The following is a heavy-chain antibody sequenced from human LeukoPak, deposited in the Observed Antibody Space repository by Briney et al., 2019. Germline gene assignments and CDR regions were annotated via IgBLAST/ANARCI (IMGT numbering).Heavy chain of an antibody. CDR3: AKDRGDYVEYFQH. J-gene: IGHJ1*01. Sequence: GGSLRLSCAASGFTFSGYSMNWVRQAPGKGLEWVSYISSRGTTIYYADSVKGRFTISRDNSKNTLYLQMNSLRAEDTAVYYCAKDRGDYVEYFQHWGQGTLVTVSS. CDR2: ISSRGTTI. CDR1: GFTFSGYS. V-gene: IGHV3-48*01. D-gene: IGHD4-17*01.